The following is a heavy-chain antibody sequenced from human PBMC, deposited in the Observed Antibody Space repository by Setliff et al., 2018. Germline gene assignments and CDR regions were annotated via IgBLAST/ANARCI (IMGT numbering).Heavy chain of an antibody. V-gene: IGHV4-38-2*01. D-gene: IGHD6-19*01. CDR2: IYHSGST. CDR1: GYSISSGDY. CDR3: ARVAGIPVTGTSWYFDL. Sequence: SETLSLTCAVSGYSISSGDYWGWIRQPPGKGLEWVGSIYHSGSTYYNPSLKSRVTISVDTSKNQFSLKLSAVTAADTAVYYCARVAGIPVTGTSWYFDLWGRGTLVTVSS. J-gene: IGHJ2*01.